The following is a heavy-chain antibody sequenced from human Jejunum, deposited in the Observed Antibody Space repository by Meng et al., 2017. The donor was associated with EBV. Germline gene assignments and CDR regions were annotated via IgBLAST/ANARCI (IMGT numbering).Heavy chain of an antibody. CDR1: GSPVSRHA. J-gene: IGHJ5*02. CDR2: IEAGKYNT. CDR3: AKTGSTPPGNWFDR. D-gene: IGHD1-14*01. V-gene: IGHV1-3*05. Sequence: KGPGASVMILCKSSGSPVSRHAIPWARQAPGQNVEWMGWIEAGKYNTKLSQKFQDSVTYNRETFATTAYMELVSLRSEAAAVYYCAKTGSTPPGNWFDRWGQGALVTVSS.